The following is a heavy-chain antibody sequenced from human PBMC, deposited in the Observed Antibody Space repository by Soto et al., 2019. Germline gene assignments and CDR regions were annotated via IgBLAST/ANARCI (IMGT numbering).Heavy chain of an antibody. CDR1: GYTFTSYG. J-gene: IGHJ1*01. V-gene: IGHV1-18*01. Sequence: ASVKVSCKASGYTFTSYGISWVRQAPGQGLEWMGWISAYNGNTNYAQKLQGRVTMTTDTSTSTAYMELRSLRSDDTAVYYCARQYCSGGSCYSVKHWGQGTLVTVSS. D-gene: IGHD2-15*01. CDR2: ISAYNGNT. CDR3: ARQYCSGGSCYSVKH.